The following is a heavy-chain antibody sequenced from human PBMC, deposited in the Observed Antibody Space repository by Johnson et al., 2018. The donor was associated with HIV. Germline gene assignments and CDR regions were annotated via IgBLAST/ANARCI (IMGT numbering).Heavy chain of an antibody. D-gene: IGHD1-26*01. Sequence: VLLVESGGGLVQPGGSLRLSCAASGFTFNNAWMSWVRQTPGKGLEWVGRIKSQTDGGTTDYVAPVKGRFTISRDDSKNTLYLQMNSLKTEDTAVYSCTTDWGSYHEYAFDIWGQGTMVTVSS. J-gene: IGHJ3*02. CDR1: GFTFNNAW. V-gene: IGHV3-15*01. CDR2: IKSQTDGGTT. CDR3: TTDWGSYHEYAFDI.